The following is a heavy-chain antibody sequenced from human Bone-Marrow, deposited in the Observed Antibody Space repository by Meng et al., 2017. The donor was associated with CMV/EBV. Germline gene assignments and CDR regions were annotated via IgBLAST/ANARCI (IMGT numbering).Heavy chain of an antibody. J-gene: IGHJ5*02. CDR1: GGSISSSSYY. Sequence: LQLQESGPGLGKPSETLSLTCTVSGGSISSSSYYWGWIRQPPGKGLEWIGSIYYSGSTYYNPSLKSRVTISVDTSKNQFSLKLSSVTAADTAVYYCAREIGPLLKRFDPWGQGTLVTVSS. V-gene: IGHV4-39*07. CDR3: AREIGPLLKRFDP. D-gene: IGHD1-26*01. CDR2: IYYSGST.